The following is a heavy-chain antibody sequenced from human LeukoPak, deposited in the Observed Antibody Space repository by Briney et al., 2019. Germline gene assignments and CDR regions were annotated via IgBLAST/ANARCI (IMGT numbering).Heavy chain of an antibody. J-gene: IGHJ4*02. CDR2: IYYSGST. V-gene: IGHV4-39*01. D-gene: IGHD3-10*01. CDR3: ARQWMVRGVINDY. CDR1: GGSISSSSYY. Sequence: SETLSLTCTVSGGSISSSSYYWGWIRQPPGKGLEWIGSIYYSGSTYYNPSLKSRVTISVDTSKNQFSLKLSSVTAADTAVYYCARQWMVRGVINDYWGQGTLVTVSS.